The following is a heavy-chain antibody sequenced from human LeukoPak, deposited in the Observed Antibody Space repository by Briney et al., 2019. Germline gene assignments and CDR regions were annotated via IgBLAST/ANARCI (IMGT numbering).Heavy chain of an antibody. CDR2: ISDSSSYT. D-gene: IGHD1-26*01. CDR1: GFTFSDYY. J-gene: IGHJ4*02. V-gene: IGHV3-11*05. CDR3: ARDRVGYYFDY. Sequence: GGSLRLSCAASGFTFSDYYMSWIRQAPGKGLEWISYISDSSSYTNDADSVKGRFTISRDNAKNSLYLQVNSLRAEDTAVYYCARDRVGYYFDYWGQGTLVTVSS.